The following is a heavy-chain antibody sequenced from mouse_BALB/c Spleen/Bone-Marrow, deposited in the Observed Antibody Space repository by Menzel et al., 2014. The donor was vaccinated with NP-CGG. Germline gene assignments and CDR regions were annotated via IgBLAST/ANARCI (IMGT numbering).Heavy chain of an antibody. Sequence: EVQGVESGGGLVQPGGSLKISCAASGFTFSSYGMSWVRQTPDKRLDLVATINSNGGSTYYPDSVKGRFTISRDNAKNTLYLQMSSLKSEDTAMYYCARGNYYDYDGFAYWGQGTLVTVSA. D-gene: IGHD2-4*01. J-gene: IGHJ3*01. CDR2: INSNGGST. V-gene: IGHV5-6-3*01. CDR3: ARGNYYDYDGFAY. CDR1: GFTFSSYG.